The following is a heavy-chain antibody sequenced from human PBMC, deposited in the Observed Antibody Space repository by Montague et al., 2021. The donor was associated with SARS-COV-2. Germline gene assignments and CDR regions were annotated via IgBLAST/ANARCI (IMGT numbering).Heavy chain of an antibody. J-gene: IGHJ5*02. CDR1: GGSFSAYY. CDR3: ARTDYISSWFGAKKWFDP. CDR2: INHSGST. V-gene: IGHV4-34*01. Sequence: SETLSLTCAVYGGSFSAYYWSWIRQPPGKGLEWIGEINHSGSTNYNPSLKSRVTISVDTSKNQFSLKLSSVTAADTAVYHCARTDYISSWFGAKKWFDPWGQGTLVTVSS. D-gene: IGHD6-13*01.